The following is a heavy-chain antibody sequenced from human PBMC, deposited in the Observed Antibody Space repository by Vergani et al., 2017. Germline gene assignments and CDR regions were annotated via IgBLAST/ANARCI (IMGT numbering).Heavy chain of an antibody. Sequence: QVQLVQSGAEVKKPGASVKVSCKASGYTFTTYGISWVRQAPGQGLEWMGWISAYNGNTNSAQKVQGRLTITTDTSTSTAYMELRSLRYDDTAVYHCARDGGGSYNWFDPWGQGTLVTVSS. CDR3: ARDGGGSYNWFDP. J-gene: IGHJ5*02. CDR2: ISAYNGNT. D-gene: IGHD3-16*01. CDR1: GYTFTTYG. V-gene: IGHV1-18*01.